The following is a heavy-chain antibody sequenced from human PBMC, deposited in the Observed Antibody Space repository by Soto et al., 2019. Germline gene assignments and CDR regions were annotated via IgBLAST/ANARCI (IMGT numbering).Heavy chain of an antibody. D-gene: IGHD6-6*01. CDR3: ARGLGAYSSSSGEAIDY. V-gene: IGHV4-34*01. Sequence: SETLSLTCAVYGGSFSGYYWSWIRQPPGKGLEWIGEINHSGSTNYNPSLKSRVTISVDTSKNQFSLKLSSVTAADTAVYYCARGLGAYSSSSGEAIDYWGQGTLVTVSS. J-gene: IGHJ4*02. CDR2: INHSGST. CDR1: GGSFSGYY.